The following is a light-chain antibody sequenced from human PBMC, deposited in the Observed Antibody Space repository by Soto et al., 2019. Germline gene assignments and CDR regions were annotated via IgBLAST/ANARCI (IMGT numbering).Light chain of an antibody. Sequence: DIQMTQSPSSVSASVGDRVTITCRASQGVSTWVAWYQQKPGRAPKLLIYAATTLHSGVLSRFRGSGSGTDFTLTITSLQSEDSATYHCLQDNKYPLTFGGGTKVEI. CDR2: AAT. V-gene: IGKV1D-12*01. CDR1: QGVSTW. CDR3: LQDNKYPLT. J-gene: IGKJ4*01.